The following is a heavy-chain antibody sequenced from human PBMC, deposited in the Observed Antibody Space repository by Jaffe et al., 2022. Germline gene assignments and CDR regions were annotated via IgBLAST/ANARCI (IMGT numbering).Heavy chain of an antibody. CDR2: ISWNSGSI. V-gene: IGHV3-9*01. CDR1: GFTFDDYA. D-gene: IGHD6-19*01. Sequence: EVQLVESGGGLVQPGRSLRLSCAASGFTFDDYAMHWVRQAPGKGLEWVSGISWNSGSIGYADSVKGRFTISRDNAKNSLYLQMNSLRAEDTALYYCAKGTSQWLANDAFDIWGQGTMVTVSS. J-gene: IGHJ3*02. CDR3: AKGTSQWLANDAFDI.